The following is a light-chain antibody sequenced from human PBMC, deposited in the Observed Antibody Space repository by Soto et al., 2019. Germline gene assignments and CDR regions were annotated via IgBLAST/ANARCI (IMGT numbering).Light chain of an antibody. Sequence: QSVLTQSSSASASLGSSVRLTCTLSIGHLNNTIAWHQQQPGKAPRYLRKLEGSGNYNRGAGVPDRFSGSSSGADRYLTISNLQSEDEADYYCETGDISTRVFGGGSKLTVL. CDR1: IGHLNNT. V-gene: IGLV4-60*03. J-gene: IGLJ3*02. CDR2: LEGSGNY. CDR3: ETGDISTRV.